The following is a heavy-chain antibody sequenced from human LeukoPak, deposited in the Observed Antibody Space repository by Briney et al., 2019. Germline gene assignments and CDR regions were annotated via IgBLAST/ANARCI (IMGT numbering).Heavy chain of an antibody. CDR3: ARVRATIGGRSCFDY. V-gene: IGHV4-39*07. CDR2: IYYSGST. Sequence: SETLSLTCTVSGGSISSSSYYWGWIRQPPGKGLEWIGSIYYSGSTYYNPSLKSRVTISVDTSKNQFSLKLSSVTAADTAVYYCARVRATIGGRSCFDYWGQGTLVTVSS. CDR1: GGSISSSSYY. D-gene: IGHD5-12*01. J-gene: IGHJ4*02.